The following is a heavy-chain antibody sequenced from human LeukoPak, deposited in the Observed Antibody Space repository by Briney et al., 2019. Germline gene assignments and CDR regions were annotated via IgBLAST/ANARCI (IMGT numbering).Heavy chain of an antibody. V-gene: IGHV3-23*01. CDR2: ISDRGKT. J-gene: IGHJ3*02. D-gene: IGHD3-3*01. CDR3: AKLRTIFGVADSFDI. Sequence: GGSLRLSCEASGITFSSYDMSWVRQAPGKGLEWISAISDRGKTDYADSVKGRFTISRDNSKNTLYLQLSSLRAEDTAMYYCAKLRTIFGVADSFDIWGQGTFVTVSS. CDR1: GITFSSYD.